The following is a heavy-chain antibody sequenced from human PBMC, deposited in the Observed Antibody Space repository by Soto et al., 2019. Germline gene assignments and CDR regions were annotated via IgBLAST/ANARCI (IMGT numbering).Heavy chain of an antibody. J-gene: IGHJ4*02. Sequence: GESLKISCAASGFTFSSYAMHWVRQAPGKGLEWVSAISGSGGSTYYADSVKGRFTISRDNSKNTLYLQMNSLRAEDTAVYYCAKFIYSNYFDYWGQGTLVTVSS. D-gene: IGHD4-4*01. V-gene: IGHV3-23*01. CDR2: ISGSGGST. CDR3: AKFIYSNYFDY. CDR1: GFTFSSYA.